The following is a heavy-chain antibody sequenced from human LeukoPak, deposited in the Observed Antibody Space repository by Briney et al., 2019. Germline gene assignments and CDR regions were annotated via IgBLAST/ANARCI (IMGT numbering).Heavy chain of an antibody. CDR2: ISWNGGSI. CDR1: GFTFSSYS. D-gene: IGHD2-15*01. Sequence: GGSLRLSCAASGFTFSSYSMNWVRQAPGKGLEWVSGISWNGGSIGYADSVKGRFTISRDNAKNSLYLQMNSLRAEDTAVYYCARDLSGPSVYWGQGTLVTVSS. J-gene: IGHJ4*02. CDR3: ARDLSGPSVY. V-gene: IGHV3-48*04.